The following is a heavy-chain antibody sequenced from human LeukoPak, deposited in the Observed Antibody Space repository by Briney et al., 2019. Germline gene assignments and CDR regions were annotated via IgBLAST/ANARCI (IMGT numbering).Heavy chain of an antibody. Sequence: PGGSLRLSCAASGFTFSGSDMHWVRQASGKGLEWVGRIGIKANNYATAYSAALKGRFTISRDDSKNTAYLQMNSLGTEDTAVYYCTTYTRGHYWGQGILVTVSS. CDR2: IGIKANNYAT. CDR3: TTYTRGHY. J-gene: IGHJ4*02. D-gene: IGHD6-19*01. CDR1: GFTFSGSD. V-gene: IGHV3-73*01.